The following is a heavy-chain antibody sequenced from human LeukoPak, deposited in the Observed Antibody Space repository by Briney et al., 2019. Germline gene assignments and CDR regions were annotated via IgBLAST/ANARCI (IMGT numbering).Heavy chain of an antibody. V-gene: IGHV5-51*01. CDR2: IYPGDSDT. J-gene: IGHJ4*02. CDR3: AREVDILTGYPTFDY. Sequence: GESLKISCKGSGYIFTSYWIGWVRPLPGKGLEWMGIIYPGDSDTRYSPSFQGQVTISADKSISTAYLQWSSLKASDTAMYYCAREVDILTGYPTFDYWGQGTLVTVSS. D-gene: IGHD3-9*01. CDR1: GYIFTSYW.